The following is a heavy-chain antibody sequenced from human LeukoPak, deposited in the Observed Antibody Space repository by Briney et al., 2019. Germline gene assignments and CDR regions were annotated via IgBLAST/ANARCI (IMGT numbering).Heavy chain of an antibody. CDR3: ARGQSVVVVAAHYFDY. Sequence: SETLSLTCAVYGGSFSSYYWGWIRQPPGKGLEWIGSIYYSGSTYYNPSLKSRVTISVDTSKNQFSLRLSSVTAADTAVYYCARGQSVVVVAAHYFDYWGQGTLVTVSS. V-gene: IGHV4-39*07. J-gene: IGHJ4*02. D-gene: IGHD2-15*01. CDR1: GGSFSSYY. CDR2: IYYSGST.